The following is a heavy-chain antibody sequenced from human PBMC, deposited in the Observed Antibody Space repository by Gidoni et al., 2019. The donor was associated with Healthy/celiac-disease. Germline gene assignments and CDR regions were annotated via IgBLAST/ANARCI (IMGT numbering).Heavy chain of an antibody. D-gene: IGHD3-10*01. CDR2: ISYDGSNK. Sequence: QVQLVESGGGVVQPGRSLRLSCAASGFTFSSYAMHWVRQAPGKGLEWVAVISYDGSNKYYADSVKGRFTISRDNSKNTLYLQMNSLRAEDTAVYYCARDIPYYYGSGSYWYYYYMDVWGKGTTVTVSS. CDR3: ARDIPYYYGSGSYWYYYYMDV. CDR1: GFTFSSYA. J-gene: IGHJ6*03. V-gene: IGHV3-30-3*01.